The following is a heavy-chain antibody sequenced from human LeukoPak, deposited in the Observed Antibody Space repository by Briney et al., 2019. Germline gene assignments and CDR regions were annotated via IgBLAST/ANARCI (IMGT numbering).Heavy chain of an antibody. CDR2: ISSSGRTI. V-gene: IGHV3-48*04. CDR3: ARGEYYFDY. CDR1: GFNFIVYR. Sequence: GGSLRLSCAASGFNFIVYRMNWVRQAPGKGLECISYISSSGRTIYYADSLKGRFTVSRDNAKNSLYLRMNNLRAEDTAVYYCARGEYYFDYCGQRSLVTVSS. J-gene: IGHJ4*02.